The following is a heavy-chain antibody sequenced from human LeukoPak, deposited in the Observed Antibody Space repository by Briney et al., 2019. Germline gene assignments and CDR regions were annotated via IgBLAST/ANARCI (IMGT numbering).Heavy chain of an antibody. V-gene: IGHV4-59*01. D-gene: IGHD2-15*01. J-gene: IGHJ4*02. CDR2: IYYSGST. CDR3: ARWGVVPNHQPFDY. Sequence: KPSETLSLTCTVSGGSISSYYGRWLRQPPGKGLEWLGYIYYSGSTNYNPSLKSRVTISVDTSKNQFSLKLSSVTAADTAVYYCARWGVVPNHQPFDYWGQGTLVTVSS. CDR1: GGSISSYY.